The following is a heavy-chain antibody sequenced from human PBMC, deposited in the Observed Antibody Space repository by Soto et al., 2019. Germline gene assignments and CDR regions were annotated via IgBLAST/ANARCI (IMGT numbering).Heavy chain of an antibody. CDR2: IYWDDDK. Sequence: QITLNESGPTLVKPTQTLTLTCTFSGFSLGTYGVGVGWIRQPPGKALEWLALIYWDDDKRYSPSLKSRLTITQDPSKRQVFLTLTNMAPVDTATYYCAHRGGGIVDWYFDLWGRGTPVIVSS. CDR1: GFSLGTYGVG. CDR3: AHRGGGIVDWYFDL. D-gene: IGHD1-26*01. V-gene: IGHV2-5*02. J-gene: IGHJ2*01.